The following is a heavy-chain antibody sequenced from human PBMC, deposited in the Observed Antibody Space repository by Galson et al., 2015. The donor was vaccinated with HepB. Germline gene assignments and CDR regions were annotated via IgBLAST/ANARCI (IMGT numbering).Heavy chain of an antibody. CDR3: ARFHNPASTVDLIDY. V-gene: IGHV4-61*02. D-gene: IGHD1-1*01. J-gene: IGHJ4*02. CDR1: GGSINIGRYY. CDR2: IYGSGST. Sequence: TLSLTCTVSGGSINIGRYYWSWIRQPAGKGLEWIGRIYGSGSTYYNPSLKSRVTMSVDTSKNQFSLKLSSVTAADPAVYYCARFHNPASTVDLIDYWGQGTLVTVSS.